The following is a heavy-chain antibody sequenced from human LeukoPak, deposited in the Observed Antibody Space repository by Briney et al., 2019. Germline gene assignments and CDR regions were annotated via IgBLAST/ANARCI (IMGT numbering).Heavy chain of an antibody. V-gene: IGHV3-48*04. CDR2: ISNSGLTI. Sequence: PGGSLRLSCAASGFTFSSYSMNWVRQAPGKGLEWVSYISNSGLTIYYADSVKGRFTISRDNAKNSLYLQMNSLRADDTAVYYCATVETGTTFLDYWGQGTLVAVSS. CDR3: ATVETGTTFLDY. CDR1: GFTFSSYS. J-gene: IGHJ4*02. D-gene: IGHD1-7*01.